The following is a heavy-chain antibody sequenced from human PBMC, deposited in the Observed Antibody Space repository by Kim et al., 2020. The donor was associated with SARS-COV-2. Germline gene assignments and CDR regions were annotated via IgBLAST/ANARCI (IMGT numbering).Heavy chain of an antibody. CDR2: FDPEDGET. D-gene: IGHD6-13*01. V-gene: IGHV1-24*01. CDR3: ATDRPRPPGIAAAGRFYYYGMDV. Sequence: ASVKVSCKVSGYTLTELSMHWVRQAPGKGLEWMGGFDPEDGETIYAQKFQGRVTMTEDTSTDTAYMELSSLRSEDTAVYYCATDRPRPPGIAAAGRFYYYGMDVWGQGTTVTVSS. CDR1: GYTLTELS. J-gene: IGHJ6*02.